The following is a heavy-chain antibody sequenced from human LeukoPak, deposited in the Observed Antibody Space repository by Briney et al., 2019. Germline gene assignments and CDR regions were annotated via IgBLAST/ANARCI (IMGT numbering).Heavy chain of an antibody. V-gene: IGHV3-13*01. CDR2: IDTTGDT. CDR3: AKDLSDSSDY. Sequence: GGSLRLSCAASGFTFSTYDMHWVRQATGKGLEWVSAIDTTGDTYYPGSVKGRFTISRENAKNSLYLQMNSLRAEDTAVYYCAKDLSDSSDYWGQGTLVTVSS. J-gene: IGHJ4*02. CDR1: GFTFSTYD. D-gene: IGHD6-6*01.